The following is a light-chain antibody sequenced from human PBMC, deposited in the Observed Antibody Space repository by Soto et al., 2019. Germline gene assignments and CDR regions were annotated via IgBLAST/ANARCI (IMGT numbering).Light chain of an antibody. CDR1: QSVSSNY. CDR2: GAS. V-gene: IGKV3-20*01. CDR3: QQYGTSPRA. J-gene: IGKJ1*01. Sequence: EIVLTQSPGTLSLSPGERATLSCRASQSVSSNYLAWYQQSPGQAPRLLIYGASSRAAGIPDRFSGGGSGTDFTVAISRLEPEDFAVYYCQQYGTSPRAFGQGTNVEIK.